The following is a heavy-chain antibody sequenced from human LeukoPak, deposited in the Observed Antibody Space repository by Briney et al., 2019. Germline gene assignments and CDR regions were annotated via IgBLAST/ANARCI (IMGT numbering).Heavy chain of an antibody. D-gene: IGHD5-12*01. CDR2: INPNSGGT. CDR3: ARGGSGYEDSYSGMDV. Sequence: ASVEVSCKASGYTFTGYYMHWVRQAPGQGLEWMGWINPNSGGTNYAQKFQGWVTITRDTTISTAYMELSRLRSDDTAVYYCARGGSGYEDSYSGMDVWGQGTTVTVSS. J-gene: IGHJ6*02. V-gene: IGHV1-2*04. CDR1: GYTFTGYY.